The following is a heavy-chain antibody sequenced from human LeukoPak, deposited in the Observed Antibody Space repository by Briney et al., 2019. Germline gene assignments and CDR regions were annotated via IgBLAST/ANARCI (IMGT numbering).Heavy chain of an antibody. CDR1: GFTFRNYT. J-gene: IGHJ5*02. V-gene: IGHV3-23*01. CDR2: ISGSGGST. D-gene: IGHD4-17*01. Sequence: GGSLRLSCAASGFTFRNYTMTWVRQAPGKGLEWVSAISGSGGSTYYADSVKGRFTISRDNAKNTLHLQMNSLRAKDSAVYYCARDSTVSMGNWFDPWGQGTLVTVSS. CDR3: ARDSTVSMGNWFDP.